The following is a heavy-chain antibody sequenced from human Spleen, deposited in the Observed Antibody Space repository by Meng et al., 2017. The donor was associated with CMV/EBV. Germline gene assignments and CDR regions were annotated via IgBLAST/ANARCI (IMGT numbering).Heavy chain of an antibody. CDR1: GGSISISTW. V-gene: IGHV4-4*02. J-gene: IGHJ4*02. D-gene: IGHD6-19*01. CDR3: ARDPYATGWAG. CDR2: IYHSGGT. Sequence: QVQLQESGPGLVKPSQTLSLTCAVSGGSISISTWWSWVRQPPGKGLEWIGEIYHSGGTNYNPSLRGRVTISLDKSKNQFSPTLRSVTAADTAVYYCARDPYATGWAGWGQGTLVTVSS.